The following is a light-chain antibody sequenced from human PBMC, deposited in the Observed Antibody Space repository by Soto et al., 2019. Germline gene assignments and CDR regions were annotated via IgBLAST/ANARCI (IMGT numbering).Light chain of an antibody. Sequence: DIQMTQSPSTLSASVGDRVTITCRASQSISSWLAWYQQKPGKAPKLLIYDASSLESGVTSRFSGSGSGTEFTLTISSLQPDDFATYYCQQYNSNPWTFGQGNQVEIK. J-gene: IGKJ1*01. V-gene: IGKV1-5*01. CDR2: DAS. CDR1: QSISSW. CDR3: QQYNSNPWT.